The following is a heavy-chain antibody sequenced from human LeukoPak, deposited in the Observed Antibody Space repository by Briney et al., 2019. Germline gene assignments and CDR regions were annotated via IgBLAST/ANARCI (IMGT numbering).Heavy chain of an antibody. CDR3: AKAHRYYGSGSYFDY. CDR2: ICGSGGST. D-gene: IGHD3-10*01. CDR1: GFTFSSYA. Sequence: GGSLRLSCAASGFTFSSYAMSWVRQAPGKGLEWVSAICGSGGSTYYADSVKGRFTISRDNSKNTLYLQMNSLRAEDTAVYYCAKAHRYYGSGSYFDYWGQGTLVTVSS. J-gene: IGHJ4*02. V-gene: IGHV3-23*01.